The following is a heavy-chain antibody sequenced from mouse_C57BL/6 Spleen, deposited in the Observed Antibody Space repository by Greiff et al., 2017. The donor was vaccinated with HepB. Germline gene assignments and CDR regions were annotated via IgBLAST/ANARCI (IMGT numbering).Heavy chain of an antibody. CDR3: ARSNYYGNYYYAMDY. CDR2: INPNYGTT. Sequence: VQLQQSGPELVKPGASVKISCKASGYSFTDYKMNWVKQSNGKSLEWIGVINPNYGTTSYNQKFKGKATLTVDKSSSTAYMQLNSLTSEDSAVYYCARSNYYGNYYYAMDYWGQGTSVTVSS. J-gene: IGHJ4*01. D-gene: IGHD2-1*01. V-gene: IGHV1-39*01. CDR1: GYSFTDYK.